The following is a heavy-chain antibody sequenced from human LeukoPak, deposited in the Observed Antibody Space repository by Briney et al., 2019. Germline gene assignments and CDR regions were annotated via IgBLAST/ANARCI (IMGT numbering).Heavy chain of an antibody. CDR1: GGSISSGSYY. Sequence: PSQTLSLTCTVSGGSISSGSYYWSWIRQPAGKGLEWIGRIYTSGSTNYNPSLKSRVTISVDTSKNQFSLKLSSVTAADTAVYYCARQPRGGQQLVPFDYWGQGTLVTVSS. J-gene: IGHJ4*02. V-gene: IGHV4-61*02. D-gene: IGHD6-13*01. CDR3: ARQPRGGQQLVPFDY. CDR2: IYTSGST.